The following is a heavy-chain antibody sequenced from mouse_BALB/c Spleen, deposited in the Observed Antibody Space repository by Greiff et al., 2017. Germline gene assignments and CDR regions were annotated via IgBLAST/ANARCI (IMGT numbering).Heavy chain of an antibody. CDR1: GFSLTSYG. V-gene: IGHV2-9*02. D-gene: IGHD2-3*01. CDR3: ATDGYYERFAY. J-gene: IGHJ3*01. CDR2: IWAGGST. Sequence: VKLVESGPGLVAPSQSLSITCTVSGFSLTSYGVHWVRQPPGKGLEWLGVIWAGGSTNYNSALMSRLSISKDNSKSQVFLKMNSLQTDDTAMYYCATDGYYERFAYWGQGTLVTVSA.